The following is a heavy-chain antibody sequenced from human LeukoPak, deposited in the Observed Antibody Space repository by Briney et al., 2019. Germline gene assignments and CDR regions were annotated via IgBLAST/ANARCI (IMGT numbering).Heavy chain of an antibody. CDR2: ISAYNGNT. J-gene: IGHJ4*02. D-gene: IGHD3-22*01. CDR1: GYTFTSYG. Sequence: ASVKVSCKASGYTFTSYGISWVRQAPGQGLEWMGWISAYNGNTNYAQKLQGRVTMTTDTSTSTAYMELRSLRSDDTAVYYCARVVLYYDSSGYYWREIRGVGYWGQGTLVTVSS. V-gene: IGHV1-18*01. CDR3: ARVVLYYDSSGYYWREIRGVGY.